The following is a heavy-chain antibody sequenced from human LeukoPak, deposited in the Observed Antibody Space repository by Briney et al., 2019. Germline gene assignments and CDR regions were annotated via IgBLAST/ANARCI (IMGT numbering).Heavy chain of an antibody. CDR3: ARDQYGDYALDY. CDR1: GFTFSSYA. Sequence: GGSLRLSCSASGFTFSSYAMHWVRQAPGKGLEYVSAISSNGGSTYYADSVKGRFTISRDNSENTLYLQMNSLRAEDTAVYYCARDQYGDYALDYWGQGTLVTVSS. CDR2: ISSNGGST. J-gene: IGHJ4*02. D-gene: IGHD4-17*01. V-gene: IGHV3-64*04.